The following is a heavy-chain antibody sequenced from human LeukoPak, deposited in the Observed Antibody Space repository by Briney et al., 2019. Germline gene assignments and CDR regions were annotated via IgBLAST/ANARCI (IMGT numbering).Heavy chain of an antibody. Sequence: GGSLRLSCAASGFTVSSNYMSWVRQAAGKGLEWVSGIYSGGSTYYADSVKGRFTISRDNSKNTLYLQMNSLRAEDTAVYYCAKDRRDYDLWSGYREYFQHWGQGTLVTVSS. CDR1: GFTVSSNY. CDR2: IYSGGST. CDR3: AKDRRDYDLWSGYREYFQH. D-gene: IGHD3-3*01. J-gene: IGHJ1*01. V-gene: IGHV3-53*01.